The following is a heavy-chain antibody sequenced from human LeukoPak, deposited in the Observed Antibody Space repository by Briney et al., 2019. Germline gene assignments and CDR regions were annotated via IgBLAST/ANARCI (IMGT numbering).Heavy chain of an antibody. Sequence: ETLSLTCTVPGDSIRTYYWTWVRQPPGKGLEGGGYAYYRGSTNYNPSLQSRVTMSVDTSKSQFSLHLSSVTAADTAVYYCARGYGSVSSSYYYGLDVWGQGTTVTVSS. CDR1: GDSIRTYY. CDR3: ARGYGSVSSSYYYGLDV. CDR2: AYYRGST. D-gene: IGHD3-10*01. J-gene: IGHJ6*02. V-gene: IGHV4-59*08.